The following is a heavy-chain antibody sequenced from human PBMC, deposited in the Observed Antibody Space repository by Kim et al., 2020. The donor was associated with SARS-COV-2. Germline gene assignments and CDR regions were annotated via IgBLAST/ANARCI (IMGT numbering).Heavy chain of an antibody. CDR2: ISYDGSNK. CDR1: GFTFSSYA. J-gene: IGHJ6*02. D-gene: IGHD2-2*01. CDR3: ARDFTGTVVPAALDV. V-gene: IGHV3-30-3*01. Sequence: GGSLRLSCAASGFTFSSYAMHWVRQAPGKGLEWVAVISYDGSNKYYADSVKGRFTNSRDNSKNTLYLQMNSLRAEDTAVYYCARDFTGTVVPAALDVWGQGTTVTVSS.